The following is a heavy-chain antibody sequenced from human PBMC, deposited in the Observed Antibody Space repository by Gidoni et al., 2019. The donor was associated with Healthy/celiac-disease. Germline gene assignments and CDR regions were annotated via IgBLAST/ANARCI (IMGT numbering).Heavy chain of an antibody. V-gene: IGHV3-23*01. Sequence: EVQLLESGGGLVAPGGSLRLSCAASGFTFSSYAMSWVRQAPGKGLEGVSAIRGSGGSTYYSDSVKGRFTISRDNAKNTLYLQMNSLRAEDTAVYYCAKGAAAGNYYYMDVWGKGTTVTVSS. D-gene: IGHD6-13*01. CDR2: IRGSGGST. CDR1: GFTFSSYA. J-gene: IGHJ6*03. CDR3: AKGAAAGNYYYMDV.